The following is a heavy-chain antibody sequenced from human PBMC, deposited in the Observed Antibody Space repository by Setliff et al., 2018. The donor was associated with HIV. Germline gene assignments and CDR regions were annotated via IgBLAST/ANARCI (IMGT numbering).Heavy chain of an antibody. CDR3: ASSTVTVFGVVPYYFDY. Sequence: ASVKVSCKASEYTFTYYAMHWVRQAPGQRLEWMGWINAGNGKTKYSQKFQSRVTITRDTSARKAYMELSSLRSEDTAVYYCASSTVTVFGVVPYYFDYWGQGTLVTVSS. J-gene: IGHJ4*02. V-gene: IGHV1-3*01. CDR1: EYTFTYYA. CDR2: INAGNGKT. D-gene: IGHD3-3*01.